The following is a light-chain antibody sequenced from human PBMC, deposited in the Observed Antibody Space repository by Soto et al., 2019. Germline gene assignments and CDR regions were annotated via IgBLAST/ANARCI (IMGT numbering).Light chain of an antibody. J-gene: IGKJ4*01. CDR2: DAS. V-gene: IGKV1-5*01. CDR3: QQYDNYPLT. Sequence: DIQMTQSPSTLSASVGDRVTITCRASQSVRSWVAWYQQKPGRAPKFLIYDASSLESGVPSRFSGSGSGTEFTLTISNLQPDDFATYYCQQYDNYPLTFGGGTKVEI. CDR1: QSVRSW.